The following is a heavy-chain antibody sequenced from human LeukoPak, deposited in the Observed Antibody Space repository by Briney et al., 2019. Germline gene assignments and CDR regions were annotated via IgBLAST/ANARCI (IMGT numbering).Heavy chain of an antibody. CDR2: INHSGST. V-gene: IGHV4-34*01. D-gene: IGHD3-10*01. CDR1: GGSFSGYY. J-gene: IGHJ4*02. Sequence: SETLSLTCAVYGGSFSGYYWSWIRQPPGKGLEWIGEINHSGSTNYNPSLKGRVTISVDTSKNQFSLKLSSVTAADTAVYYCARQRYGLDYWGQGTLVTVSS. CDR3: ARQRYGLDY.